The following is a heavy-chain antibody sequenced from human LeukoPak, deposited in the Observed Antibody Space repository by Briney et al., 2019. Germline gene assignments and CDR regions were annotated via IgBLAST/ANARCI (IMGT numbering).Heavy chain of an antibody. CDR2: IYYSGST. V-gene: IGHV4-39*01. J-gene: IGHJ4*02. CDR3: ARHGYYDSSGYPNTFVY. D-gene: IGHD3-22*01. Sequence: PSETLSLTCTVSGGSISSSSYYWGWIRQPPGKGLEWIGSIYYSGSTYYNPSLKSRVTISVDTSKNQFSLKLSSVTAADTAVYYCARHGYYDSSGYPNTFVYWGQGTLVTVSS. CDR1: GGSISSSSYY.